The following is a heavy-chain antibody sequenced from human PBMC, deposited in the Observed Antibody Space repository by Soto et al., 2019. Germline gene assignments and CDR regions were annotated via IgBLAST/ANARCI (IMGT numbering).Heavy chain of an antibody. D-gene: IGHD3-22*01. CDR1: GYSFAGYW. V-gene: IGHV5-10-1*01. CDR2: IDPSDYHT. J-gene: IGHJ4*02. CDR3: ARQIYDSDTGPNFQYYFES. Sequence: GESLKISCKGSGYSFAGYWITWVRQKPGKGLEWMGRIDPSDYHTYYSPSFRGHVTISVTKSITTVFLQWSSLRASDTAMYYCARQIYDSDTGPNFQYYFESWGQGTPVTVSS.